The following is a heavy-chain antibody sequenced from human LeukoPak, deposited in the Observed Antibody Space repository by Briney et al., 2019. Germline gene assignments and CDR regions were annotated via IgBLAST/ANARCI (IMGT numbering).Heavy chain of an antibody. CDR3: ARRGGTPFYDY. CDR1: GSYFTDYW. J-gene: IGHJ4*02. CDR2: IRADSQI. V-gene: IGHV5-51*01. D-gene: IGHD1-14*01. Sequence: PGEPLNISCQPPGSYFTDYWIAWVRQQPGKGLEWMGIIRADSQITYSPSFQGQVTFSADRSKDTAYLRWSSLKASDTAMYYCARRGGTPFYDYWGQGTLVTVPP.